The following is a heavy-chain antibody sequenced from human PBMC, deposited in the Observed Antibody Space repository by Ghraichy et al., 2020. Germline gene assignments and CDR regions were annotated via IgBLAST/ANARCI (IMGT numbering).Heavy chain of an antibody. CDR3: AKDDNYHDTYVYLRVMDV. Sequence: LTCAASGFTFSHFGMHWVRQVPGKGLEWVAVLSYDGSDRYYADSVKGRFTISRDNSNNMVYLQMDSLRAEDTAVYYCAKDDNYHDTYVYLRVMDVWGQGTTVTVSS. J-gene: IGHJ6*02. V-gene: IGHV3-30*18. CDR1: GFTFSHFG. CDR2: LSYDGSDR. D-gene: IGHD1-1*01.